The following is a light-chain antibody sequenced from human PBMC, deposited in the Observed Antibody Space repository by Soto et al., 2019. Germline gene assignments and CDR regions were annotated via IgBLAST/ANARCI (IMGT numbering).Light chain of an antibody. Sequence: DIQMTQSPATLSAAVGDRVTITCRASQAISTWLAWYQQKPGKAPKLLIHTSSSLESGVPSRFSGSRSGTEFTLTISSLQPEDVATYYCQQYRAYSWTFGRGTRVEI. CDR1: QAISTW. V-gene: IGKV1-5*03. CDR3: QQYRAYSWT. CDR2: TSS. J-gene: IGKJ1*01.